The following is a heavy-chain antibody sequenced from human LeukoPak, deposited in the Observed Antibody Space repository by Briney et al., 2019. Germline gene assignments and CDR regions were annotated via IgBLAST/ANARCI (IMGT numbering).Heavy chain of an antibody. Sequence: ASVKVSCKSSGYTCTSYDINWVRKATAQGLEWMGWVNPNSSNTGYSHRLQDRVTITRNASISTAYMALSSMRSEDTAVYYCVRGAGSCSSTSCSLGYWGQGTLVTVSS. CDR3: VRGAGSCSSTSCSLGY. J-gene: IGHJ4*02. V-gene: IGHV1-8*03. CDR1: GYTCTSYD. D-gene: IGHD2-2*01. CDR2: VNPNSSNT.